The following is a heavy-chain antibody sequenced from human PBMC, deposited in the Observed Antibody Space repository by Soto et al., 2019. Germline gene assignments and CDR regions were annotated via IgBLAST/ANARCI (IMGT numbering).Heavy chain of an antibody. CDR2: INPNGGYT. Sequence: ASVKVSCKTSGYDFFKYNMHWVRQAPGQGLEWMGVINPNGGYTRHAQKFQGRVIMTRDTSSKIVYMELSGLTSEDTAMYYCTRADSDVVILPDVRPLFDLWGQGALVTVSS. J-gene: IGHJ4*02. CDR1: GYDFFKYN. D-gene: IGHD2-21*02. V-gene: IGHV1-46*01. CDR3: TRADSDVVILPDVRPLFDL.